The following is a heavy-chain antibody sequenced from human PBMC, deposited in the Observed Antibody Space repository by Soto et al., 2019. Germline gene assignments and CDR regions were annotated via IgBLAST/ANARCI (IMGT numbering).Heavy chain of an antibody. CDR3: AKPPVITASYYYYDMDV. Sequence: EVQLLESGGGLVQPGGSLRLSCAASGFTFSTYPMNWVRQAPGKGLEWVSGISGSGISTYYADSVNGRFTISRDNSKNTVFLQMNSLRAEDTAVYYCAKPPVITASYYYYDMDVWGQGTTVTVSS. V-gene: IGHV3-23*01. CDR2: ISGSGIST. J-gene: IGHJ6*02. D-gene: IGHD4-4*01. CDR1: GFTFSTYP.